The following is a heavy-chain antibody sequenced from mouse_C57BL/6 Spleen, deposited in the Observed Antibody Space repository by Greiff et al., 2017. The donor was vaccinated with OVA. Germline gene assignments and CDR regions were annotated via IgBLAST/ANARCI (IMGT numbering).Heavy chain of an antibody. V-gene: IGHV14-2*01. CDR1: GFNIKDDY. J-gene: IGHJ3*01. CDR2: IDPEDGET. CDR3: ARESAY. Sequence: VQLQQSGAELVKPGASVKLSCTASGFNIKDDYMHWVKQRTEQGLEWIGRIDPEDGETKYDPKFQGKATITADTSSNTAYLQLSSLTSEDTAVYYCARESAYWGQGTLVTVSA.